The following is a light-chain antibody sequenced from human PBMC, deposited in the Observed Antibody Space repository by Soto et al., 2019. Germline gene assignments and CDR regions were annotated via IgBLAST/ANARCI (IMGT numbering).Light chain of an antibody. V-gene: IGKV1-17*01. Sequence: DIQLTQSPSSLSASVGDRVTISCRESQGINNDLGWYQQKPGKAPKRLIYEASTLQSGVPSRFSGSGSGTEFTLTISSLQPEDFATYYCLQHNDYPRTFGGGTQVAIK. CDR1: QGINND. CDR3: LQHNDYPRT. J-gene: IGKJ4*01. CDR2: EAS.